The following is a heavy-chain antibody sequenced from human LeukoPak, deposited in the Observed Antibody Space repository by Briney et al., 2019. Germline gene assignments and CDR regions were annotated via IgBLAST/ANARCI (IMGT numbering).Heavy chain of an antibody. Sequence: GGSLRLSCAASGFTFSGYWMHWVRQAPGKGLVWVSRINSDGSSTSYADSVKGRFTISRDNAKNTLYLQMNSLRAEDTAVYYFARDGSGARGNAFDIWGQGTMVTVSS. V-gene: IGHV3-74*01. CDR3: ARDGSGARGNAFDI. CDR1: GFTFSGYW. CDR2: INSDGSST. J-gene: IGHJ3*02. D-gene: IGHD3-10*01.